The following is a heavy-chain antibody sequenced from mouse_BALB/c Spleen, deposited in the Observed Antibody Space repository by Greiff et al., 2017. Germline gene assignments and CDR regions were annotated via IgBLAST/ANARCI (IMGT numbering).Heavy chain of an antibody. V-gene: IGHV5-9-4*01. CDR1: GFTFSSYA. Sequence: EVKLVESGGGLVKPGGSLKLSCAASGFTFSSYAMSWVRQSPEKRLEWVAEISSGGSYTYYPDTVTGRFTISRDNAKNTLYLEISSLRSEDTAMYYCARGAYGNLRYFDYWGQGTTLTVSS. CDR3: ARGAYGNLRYFDY. D-gene: IGHD2-1*01. CDR2: ISSGGSYT. J-gene: IGHJ2*01.